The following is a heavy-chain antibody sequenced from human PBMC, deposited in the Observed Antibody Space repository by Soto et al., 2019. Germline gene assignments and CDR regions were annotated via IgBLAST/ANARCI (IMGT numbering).Heavy chain of an antibody. CDR2: ISGSGSST. V-gene: IGHV3-23*01. D-gene: IGHD3-22*01. CDR1: GFTFNTDA. J-gene: IGHJ4*02. Sequence: GSPGGSCVASGFTFNTDARARVLQAPGKGLEWVSAISGSGSSTYDSDSVKGRFTISRDHSNNTLYLQMNRLRDEDAAIYYCARTPGVIKVISAFAHWGQGTTVTVSS. CDR3: ARTPGVIKVISAFAH.